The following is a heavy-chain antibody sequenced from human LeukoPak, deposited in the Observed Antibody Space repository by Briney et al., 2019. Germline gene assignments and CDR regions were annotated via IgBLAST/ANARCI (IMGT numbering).Heavy chain of an antibody. D-gene: IGHD3-22*01. J-gene: IGHJ3*02. V-gene: IGHV4-61*02. CDR1: GGSISSGSYY. Sequence: SETLSLTCTVSGGSISSGSYYWSWIRQPAGKGLEWIGRIYTSGTTNYNPSLNSRVTISVDTSKNQFSLKLSSVTAADTAVYYCARDPGYDAFDIWGQGTMVTVSS. CDR2: IYTSGTT. CDR3: ARDPGYDAFDI.